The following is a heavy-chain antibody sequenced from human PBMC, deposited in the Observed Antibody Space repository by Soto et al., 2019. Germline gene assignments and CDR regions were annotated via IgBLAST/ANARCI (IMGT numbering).Heavy chain of an antibody. J-gene: IGHJ4*02. V-gene: IGHV4-59*01. CDR1: GGSISSYY. CDR3: ARGVWSVAGNFDY. D-gene: IGHD6-19*01. Sequence: PSETLSLTCTVSGGSISSYYWSWIRQPPGKGLEWIGYIYYSGSTNYNPSLKSRVTISVDTSKNQFSLKLSSVTAADTAVYYCARGVWSVAGNFDYWGQGTLGTVSS. CDR2: IYYSGST.